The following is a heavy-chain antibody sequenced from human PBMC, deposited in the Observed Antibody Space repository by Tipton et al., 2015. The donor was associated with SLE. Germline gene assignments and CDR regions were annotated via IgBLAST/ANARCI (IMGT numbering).Heavy chain of an antibody. CDR3: ARGHGITMIVVAKNWYFDL. CDR2: IYYSGST. Sequence: TLSLTCTVSGGSISSYYWSWIRQPPGKGLEWIGYIYYSGSTNYNPSLRSRVTISVDTSKNQFSLKLSSVTAADTAVYYCARGHGITMIVVAKNWYFDLWGRGTLVTVSS. CDR1: GGSISSYY. J-gene: IGHJ2*01. D-gene: IGHD3-22*01. V-gene: IGHV4-59*12.